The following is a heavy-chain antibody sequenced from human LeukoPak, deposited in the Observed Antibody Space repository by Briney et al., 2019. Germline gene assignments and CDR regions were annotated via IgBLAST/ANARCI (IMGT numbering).Heavy chain of an antibody. D-gene: IGHD1-26*01. J-gene: IGHJ4*02. V-gene: IGHV3-72*01. CDR1: GFTFSDHY. Sequence: GGSLRLSCAASGFTFSDHYMDWVRQTPGKGLEWVGRSRNKANSYTTEYAASVKGRFTISRDDSKNSLFLQMNSLRTDDTAVYYRARASHSGSYFFYWGQGTLVTVSS. CDR3: ARASHSGSYFFY. CDR2: SRNKANSYTT.